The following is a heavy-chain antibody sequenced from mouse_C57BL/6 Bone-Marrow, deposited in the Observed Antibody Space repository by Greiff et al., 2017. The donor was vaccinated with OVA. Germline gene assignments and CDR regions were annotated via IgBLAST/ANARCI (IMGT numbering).Heavy chain of an antibody. Sequence: VQLQQSGPELVKPGASVKISCKASGYTFTDYYLNWVKQRPGQGLEWIGWIFPGSGSTYYNEKFNGKATLTVDQSSSTAYMFLSSRTSEDSAVYFCARPPSSPYYYGSSSLYFDYWGQGTTLTVSS. D-gene: IGHD1-1*01. CDR1: GYTFTDYY. CDR3: ARPPSSPYYYGSSSLYFDY. CDR2: IFPGSGST. J-gene: IGHJ2*01. V-gene: IGHV1-75*01.